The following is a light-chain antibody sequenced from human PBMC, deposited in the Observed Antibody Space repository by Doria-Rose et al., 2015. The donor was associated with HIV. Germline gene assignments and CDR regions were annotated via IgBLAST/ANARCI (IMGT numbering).Light chain of an antibody. CDR2: AAS. CDR3: QQYCSYPRA. V-gene: IGKV1-8*01. Sequence: TQSPSSFSASTGDRATITCRASQGISSYLAWYQQKPGKAPNLLIYAASTLQSGVPSRFGGSGSGTDFTLTISCLQSEDFATYYCQQYCSYPRAFGQGTRLEIK. J-gene: IGKJ5*01. CDR1: QGISSY.